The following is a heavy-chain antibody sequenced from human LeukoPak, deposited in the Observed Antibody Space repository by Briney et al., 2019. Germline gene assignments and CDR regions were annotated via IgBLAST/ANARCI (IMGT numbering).Heavy chain of an antibody. CDR2: ISGSGGGT. J-gene: IGHJ4*02. CDR1: GFTFSSYA. CDR3: ARDPKYGDLDY. Sequence: GGSLRLSCAASGFTFSSYAMSWVRQAPGKGLKWVSGISGSGGGTYYADSVKGRFTISRDNSKNTLYLQMNSLRVDGTAVYYCARDPKYGDLDYWGLGTLVTVSS. D-gene: IGHD4-17*01. V-gene: IGHV3-23*01.